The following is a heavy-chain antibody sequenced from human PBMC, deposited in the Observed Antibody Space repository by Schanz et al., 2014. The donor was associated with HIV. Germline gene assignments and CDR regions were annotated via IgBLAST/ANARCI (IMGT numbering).Heavy chain of an antibody. D-gene: IGHD2-21*01. V-gene: IGHV1-69*13. J-gene: IGHJ5*02. CDR1: GDGFTTRT. CDR2: IIPIFGAA. Sequence: QVQLQQSGAEVKKPGSSVKVSCTASGDGFTTRTISWLRQAPGHALEWMGGIIPIFGAAKNAPKFQGRVTITADESTSTAYMELTGLNPEDTAIYYCARDDVLDSLASWGQGTPVTVSS. CDR3: ARDDVLDSLAS.